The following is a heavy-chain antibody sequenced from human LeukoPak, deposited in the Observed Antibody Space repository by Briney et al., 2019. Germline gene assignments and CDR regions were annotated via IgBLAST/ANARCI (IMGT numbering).Heavy chain of an antibody. V-gene: IGHV4-59*01. CDR1: GGSISSYY. Sequence: SETLSLTCTASGGSISSYYWSWIRQPPGKGLEWIGYIYYSGSTNYNPSLKSRVTISVDTSKNQFSLKLSSVTAADTAVYYCARGDYGSGSYYKDLMDVWGKGTTVTISS. CDR2: IYYSGST. J-gene: IGHJ6*03. CDR3: ARGDYGSGSYYKDLMDV. D-gene: IGHD3-10*01.